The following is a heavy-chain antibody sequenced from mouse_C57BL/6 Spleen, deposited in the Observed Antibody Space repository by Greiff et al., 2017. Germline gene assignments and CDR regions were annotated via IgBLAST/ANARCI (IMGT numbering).Heavy chain of an antibody. CDR2: IDPENGDT. D-gene: IGHD1-1*01. J-gene: IGHJ3*01. CDR1: GFNIKDDY. V-gene: IGHV14-4*01. Sequence: EVKLVESGAELVRPGASVKLSCTASGFNIKDDYMHWVKQRPEQGLEWIGWIDPENGDTEYASKFQGKATITADTSSNTAYLQLSSLTSEDTAVYYCTTMGSYYYGSSAYWGQGTLVTVSA. CDR3: TTMGSYYYGSSAY.